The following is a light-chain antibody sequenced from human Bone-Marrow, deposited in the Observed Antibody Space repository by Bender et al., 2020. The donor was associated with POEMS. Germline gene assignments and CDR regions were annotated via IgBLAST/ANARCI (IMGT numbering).Light chain of an antibody. CDR2: DVN. CDR1: STDVGSYNL. V-gene: IGLV2-14*02. Sequence: QSALTQPASVSGSPGQSITISCTGSSTDVGSYNLVSWYQQHPGKAPKLVIYDVNNRPSGVPDRFSGSKSGTSASLAISGLQSEDEADYYCAAWEDSLNGWVFGGGTKLTVL. J-gene: IGLJ3*02. CDR3: AAWEDSLNGWV.